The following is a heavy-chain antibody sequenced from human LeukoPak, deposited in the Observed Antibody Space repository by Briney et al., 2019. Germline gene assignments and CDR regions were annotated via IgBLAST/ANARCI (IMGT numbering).Heavy chain of an antibody. CDR1: GLTFSTYW. CDR3: AREGTSGWYYFDY. D-gene: IGHD6-19*01. Sequence: PGGSLRLSCAASGLTFSTYWMHWVRHAPGKGLVWVSRINSDGRSTTYADFVKGRFTISRDNAKNTLYLQMNSLRAEDTAVYYCAREGTSGWYYFDYWGQGTLVTVSS. CDR2: INSDGRST. V-gene: IGHV3-74*01. J-gene: IGHJ4*02.